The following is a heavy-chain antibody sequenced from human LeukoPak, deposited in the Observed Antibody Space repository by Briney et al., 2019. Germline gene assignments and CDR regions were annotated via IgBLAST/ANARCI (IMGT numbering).Heavy chain of an antibody. V-gene: IGHV4-59*12. D-gene: IGHD6-19*01. CDR3: ARGAPLYSSGWYSWPAYYFDY. J-gene: IGHJ4*02. CDR2: WYDSGNT. CDR1: GGSISSYY. Sequence: SETLSLTCTVSGGSISSYYWSWIRQPPGKGLEWIGIWYDSGNTNYNPSLKSRVTISVDTSKNQFSLKLSSVTAADTAVYYCARGAPLYSSGWYSWPAYYFDYWGQGTLVTVSS.